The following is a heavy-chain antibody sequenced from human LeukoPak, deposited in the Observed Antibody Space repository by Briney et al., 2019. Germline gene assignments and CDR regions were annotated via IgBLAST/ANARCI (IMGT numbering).Heavy chain of an antibody. CDR3: ARDRAMVTYWFDP. D-gene: IGHD5-18*01. Sequence: ASVKVSCKASGYTFTGYYMHWVQQAPGQGLEWMGWINPNSGGTNYAQKSQDRVTMTRDTSISTAYMELSRLRSDDTAVYHCARDRAMVTYWFDPWGEGTLVTVSS. CDR2: INPNSGGT. CDR1: GYTFTGYY. J-gene: IGHJ5*02. V-gene: IGHV1-2*02.